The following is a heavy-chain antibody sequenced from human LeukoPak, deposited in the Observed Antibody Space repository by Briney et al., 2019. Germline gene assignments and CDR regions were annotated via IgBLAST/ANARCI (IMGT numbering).Heavy chain of an antibody. CDR3: AVGAVAAPVPYDAFDI. CDR1: GGSIRSYY. CDR2: IYYSGST. Sequence: SETLSLTCTVSGGSIRSYYWTWIRQPPGKGLEWIGYIYYSGSTNYKPSLKSRVTISVDTSKNQLSLRLSSVTAADTAVYYCAVGAVAAPVPYDAFDIWGQGTMVTVSS. V-gene: IGHV4-59*01. J-gene: IGHJ3*02. D-gene: IGHD6-19*01.